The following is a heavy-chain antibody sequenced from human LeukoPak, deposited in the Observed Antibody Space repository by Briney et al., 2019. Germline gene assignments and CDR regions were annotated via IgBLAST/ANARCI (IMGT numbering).Heavy chain of an antibody. CDR1: GDSISSGDYY. CDR2: ISSSGST. Sequence: PSQTLSLTCTVSGDSISSGDYYWSWIRQPVGKGLEWIGRISSSGSTNYNPSLKSRVTISVDTSKNQFSLKLSSVTAADTAVYYCARDRYYYDSSGYYVFDYWGQGTLVTVSS. V-gene: IGHV4-61*02. CDR3: ARDRYYYDSSGYYVFDY. J-gene: IGHJ4*02. D-gene: IGHD3-22*01.